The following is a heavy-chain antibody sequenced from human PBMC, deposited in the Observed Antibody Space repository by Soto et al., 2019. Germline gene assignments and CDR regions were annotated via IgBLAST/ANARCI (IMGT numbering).Heavy chain of an antibody. Sequence: QVRLVESGGGVVQPGRSLTVSCAASGFIFSSYGMHWVRQAPGKGLEWVAFMWYGGSNEHYADSVKGRFTFSRDNSKNTLYLQMNSLRAEDTAVYYCARDDHGSGRYAFFDYWGQGTLVTVSS. J-gene: IGHJ4*02. CDR1: GFIFSSYG. D-gene: IGHD3-10*01. V-gene: IGHV3-33*01. CDR3: ARDDHGSGRYAFFDY. CDR2: MWYGGSNE.